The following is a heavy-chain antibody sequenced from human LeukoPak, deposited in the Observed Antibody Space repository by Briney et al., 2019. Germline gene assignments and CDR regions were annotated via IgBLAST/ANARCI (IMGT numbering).Heavy chain of an antibody. CDR2: IYTSGST. V-gene: IGHV4-4*07. J-gene: IGHJ4*02. CDR3: ARVVYDSSGYALFDY. CDR1: GGSISSYY. D-gene: IGHD3-22*01. Sequence: SETLSLTCTVTGGSISSYYWSWIRQPAWKGLAGMGLIYTSGSTNYNPPLKSRVTMSVDTSKNQFPLKLSSVTAADTAVYYCARVVYDSSGYALFDYWGQGTLVTVSS.